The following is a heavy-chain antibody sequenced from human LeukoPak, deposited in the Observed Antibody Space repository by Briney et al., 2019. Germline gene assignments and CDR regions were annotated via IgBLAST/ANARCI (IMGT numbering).Heavy chain of an antibody. CDR1: GFTFSNAW. CDR3: TTQEEGY. CDR2: IGSKTDGGTT. Sequence: GGSLRLSCAASGFTFSNAWMSWVRQAPGKGVEWVGRIGSKTDGGTTDYAAPVKGRFTISRDDSKNTLYLQMNSLKTEDTAVYYCTTQEEGYWGQGTLVTVSS. V-gene: IGHV3-15*04. J-gene: IGHJ4*02.